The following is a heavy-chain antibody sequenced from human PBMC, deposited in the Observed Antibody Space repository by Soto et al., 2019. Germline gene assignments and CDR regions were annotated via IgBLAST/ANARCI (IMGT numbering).Heavy chain of an antibody. D-gene: IGHD2-21*02. CDR1: GGSISSGGYY. CDR3: ARGATMTAFDY. V-gene: IGHV4-31*03. Sequence: PSETLSLTCTVSGGSISSGGYYWSWIRQHPGEGLEWIGYIYYSGSTYYNPSLKSRVTISVDTSKNQFSLKLSSVTAADTAVYYCARGATMTAFDYWGQGTLVTVSS. CDR2: IYYSGST. J-gene: IGHJ4*02.